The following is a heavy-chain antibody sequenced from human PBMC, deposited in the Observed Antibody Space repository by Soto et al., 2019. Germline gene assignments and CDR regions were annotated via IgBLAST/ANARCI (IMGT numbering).Heavy chain of an antibody. D-gene: IGHD6-13*01. Sequence: GASVKVSCKASGYTFTSYAMHWVRQAPGQRLEWMGWINAGNGNTKYSQKFQGRVTITRDTSASTAYMELSSLRSEDTAVYYCASKAIAAAAVYGMDVWGQGTTVTVSS. CDR2: INAGNGNT. CDR1: GYTFTSYA. V-gene: IGHV1-3*01. CDR3: ASKAIAAAAVYGMDV. J-gene: IGHJ6*02.